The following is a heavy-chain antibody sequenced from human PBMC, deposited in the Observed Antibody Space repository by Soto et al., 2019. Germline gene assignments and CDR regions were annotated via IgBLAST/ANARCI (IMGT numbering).Heavy chain of an antibody. CDR1: GDSISSDFNY. Sequence: PSETLSLTCTVSGDSISSDFNYWGWIRQPPGKGLEWIGSISYTESTYYNMSLESRITISVDTSKNQYYLKLSSVNAADTAEYYCVRRRQPNAHWVWGQGTQVTVSS. J-gene: IGHJ4*02. V-gene: IGHV4-39*01. CDR3: VRRRQPNAHWV. D-gene: IGHD1-1*01. CDR2: ISYTEST.